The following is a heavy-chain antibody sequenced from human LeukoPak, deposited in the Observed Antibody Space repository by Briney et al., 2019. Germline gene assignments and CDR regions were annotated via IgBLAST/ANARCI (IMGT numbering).Heavy chain of an antibody. CDR1: GYRFTNYW. CDR2: IYPGDSDT. J-gene: IGHJ4*02. CDR3: ARLELLTGTYFDY. Sequence: GESLKISCKGSGYRFTNYWIGWVRQMPGKGLEWMGIIYPGDSDTRYSPSFQGQVTISADKSISTAYLQWSSLKASDIAMYYCARLELLTGTYFDYWGQGTLVTVSS. V-gene: IGHV5-51*01. D-gene: IGHD1-26*01.